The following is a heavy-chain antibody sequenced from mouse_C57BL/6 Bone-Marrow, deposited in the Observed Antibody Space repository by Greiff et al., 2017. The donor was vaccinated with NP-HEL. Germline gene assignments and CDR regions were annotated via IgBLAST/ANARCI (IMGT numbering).Heavy chain of an antibody. CDR2: IDPSDSET. CDR3: ARRRKFSYDYDALLDY. V-gene: IGHV1-52*01. D-gene: IGHD2-4*01. CDR1: GYTFTSYW. Sequence: QVQLQQPGAELVRPGSSVKLSCKASGYTFTSYWMHWVKQRPIQGLEWIGNIDPSDSETHYNQKFKDKATLTVDKSSSTAYMQLSSLTSEDSAVYYCARRRKFSYDYDALLDYWGQGTTLTVSS. J-gene: IGHJ2*01.